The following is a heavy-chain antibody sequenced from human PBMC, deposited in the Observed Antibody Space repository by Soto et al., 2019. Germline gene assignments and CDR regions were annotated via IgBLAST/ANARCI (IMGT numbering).Heavy chain of an antibody. Sequence: GGSLRLSCAASGFTFDDYAMHWVRQAPGKGLEWVSLISWDGGSTYYADSVKGRFTISRDNRKNYLYLQMNSLRAEDTALYYCAKDIEGGRSYYFDYWGQGTLVTVSS. CDR2: ISWDGGST. CDR1: GFTFDDYA. CDR3: AKDIEGGRSYYFDY. D-gene: IGHD1-26*01. J-gene: IGHJ4*02. V-gene: IGHV3-43D*03.